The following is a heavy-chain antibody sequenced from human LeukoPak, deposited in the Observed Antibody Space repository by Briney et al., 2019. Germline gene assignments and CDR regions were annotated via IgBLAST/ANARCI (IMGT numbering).Heavy chain of an antibody. CDR3: ATKFQRWLGFDY. CDR1: GYTFTSYY. Sequence: EASVKVSCKASGYTFTSYYMHWVRQAPGQGLEWMGGIIPIFGTANYAQKFQGRVTITADESTSTAYMELSSLRSEDTAVYYCATKFQRWLGFDYWGQGTLVTVSS. CDR2: IIPIFGTA. D-gene: IGHD6-19*01. J-gene: IGHJ4*02. V-gene: IGHV1-69*13.